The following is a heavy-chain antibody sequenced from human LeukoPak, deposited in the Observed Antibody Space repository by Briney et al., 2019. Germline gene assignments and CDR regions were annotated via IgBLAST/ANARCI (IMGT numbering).Heavy chain of an antibody. Sequence: PGGSLRLSCATSGFTFSSYAMAWVRQAPGKGLEYVSSISSNGGSTYYGNSVKGRFTISRDNSKNTLYLQMDTLTPEDMGVYYCARSLGYYDYWGREPWSPSPQ. CDR2: ISSNGGST. V-gene: IGHV3-64*01. CDR1: GFTFSSYA. CDR3: ARSLGYYDY. J-gene: IGHJ4*02. D-gene: IGHD3-22*01.